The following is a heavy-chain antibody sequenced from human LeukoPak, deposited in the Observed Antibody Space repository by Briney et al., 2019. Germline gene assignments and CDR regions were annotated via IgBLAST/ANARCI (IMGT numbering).Heavy chain of an antibody. CDR3: ARIHKLGILAHFDY. V-gene: IGHV3-48*03. J-gene: IGHJ4*02. CDR2: ISSSGSTI. D-gene: IGHD7-27*01. CDR1: GFRFSSYE. Sequence: GGSLRLSCAAFGFRFSSYEMNWVRQAPGKGLEWVSYISSSGSTIYYADSVKGRFTLSRDNAKNSLYLQMNSLRAEDTAVYYCARIHKLGILAHFDYWGQGTLVTVSS.